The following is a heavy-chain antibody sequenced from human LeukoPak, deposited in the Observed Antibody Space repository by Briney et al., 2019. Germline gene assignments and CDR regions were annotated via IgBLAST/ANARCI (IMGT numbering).Heavy chain of an antibody. J-gene: IGHJ4*02. CDR1: GYTFTSYG. V-gene: IGHV1-18*01. D-gene: IGHD3-22*01. CDR3: ARDPDYHDSSGFDY. Sequence: GASVKVSCKASGYTFTSYGISWVRQAPGQGLEWMGWISAYNGNTNYAQKLQGRVTMTTDTSTSTAYMELRSLRSDDTAVYYCARDPDYHDSSGFDYWGQGTLVTVSS. CDR2: ISAYNGNT.